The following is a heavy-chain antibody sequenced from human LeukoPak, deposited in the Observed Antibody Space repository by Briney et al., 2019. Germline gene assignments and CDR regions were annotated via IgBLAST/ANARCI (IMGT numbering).Heavy chain of an antibody. Sequence: SETLSLTCTVSGASMSSSIYFWGWIRQPPGKGLEWIGSISFSGSTYYNPSLRTGVTISVDTSKNQFSLKLSSVTVADTAVYYCARHSFYYGAGSPYYIDYWGQETLVTVSS. D-gene: IGHD3-10*01. CDR1: GASMSSSIYF. CDR3: ARHSFYYGAGSPYYIDY. CDR2: ISFSGST. V-gene: IGHV4-39*01. J-gene: IGHJ4*02.